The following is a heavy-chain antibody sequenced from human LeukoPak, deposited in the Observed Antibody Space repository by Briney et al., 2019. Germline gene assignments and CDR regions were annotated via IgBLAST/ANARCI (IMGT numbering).Heavy chain of an antibody. D-gene: IGHD2-2*02. J-gene: IGHJ4*02. CDR1: GGTFTSYA. V-gene: IGHV1-69*04. CDR3: AIPAAIGAAAGPSYFDY. Sequence: SVKVSCKASGGTFTSYAISWVRQAPGQGLEWMGRIIPIFGIANYAQKFQGRVTITADKSTSTAYVELSSLRSEDTAVYYCAIPAAIGAAAGPSYFDYWGQGTLVTVSS. CDR2: IIPIFGIA.